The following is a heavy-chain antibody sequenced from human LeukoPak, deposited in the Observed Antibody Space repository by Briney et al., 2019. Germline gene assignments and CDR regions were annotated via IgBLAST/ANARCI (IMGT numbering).Heavy chain of an antibody. CDR2: INAGDGNI. J-gene: IGHJ4*02. V-gene: IGHV1-3*03. D-gene: IGHD3-10*01. CDR1: GYTFTNYA. CDR3: ANGRPVLPMNY. Sequence: ASVKVSCKASGYTFTNYALHWVRQAPGQRLEWMGWINAGDGNIKYSQDFQGRVTITRDTSASTAYMELSSLRSEDTAVYYCANGRPVLPMNYWGQGTLVTVSS.